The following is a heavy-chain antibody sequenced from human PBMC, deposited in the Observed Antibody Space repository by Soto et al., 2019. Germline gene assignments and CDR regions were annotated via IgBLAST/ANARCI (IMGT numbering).Heavy chain of an antibody. CDR3: ARDYLSSKPSLSSVDY. J-gene: IGHJ4*02. CDR2: INPFDGSA. V-gene: IGHV1-46*04. Sequence: QVQLVQSGAEVTKPGASVRLSCKASGYDFIRHHIPWVRQAPGQGLEWLGFINPFDGSATHAQKLQGRVTMTRDKSTSTVYLELSSLRPEDAAVYYCARDYLSSKPSLSSVDYWGRGALVTVSA. CDR1: GYDFIRHH. D-gene: IGHD4-4*01.